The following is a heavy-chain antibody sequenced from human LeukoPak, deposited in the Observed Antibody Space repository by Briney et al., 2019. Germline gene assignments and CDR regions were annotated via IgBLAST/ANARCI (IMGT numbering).Heavy chain of an antibody. CDR3: ARFLAGGDRPMDV. V-gene: IGHV5-51*01. Sequence: GESLKISCQASGYTFTSYWIGWVRRMPGKGLECMGIIYPDDSDTTYSPSFQGQVTISADKSFSTAYLQWSSLKASDTAMYYCARFLAGGDRPMDVWGQGTTVTVSS. CDR2: IYPDDSDT. J-gene: IGHJ6*02. CDR1: GYTFTSYW. D-gene: IGHD2-21*02.